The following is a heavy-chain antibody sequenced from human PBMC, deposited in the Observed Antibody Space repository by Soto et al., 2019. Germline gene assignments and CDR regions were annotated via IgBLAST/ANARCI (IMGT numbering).Heavy chain of an antibody. Sequence: EVQLLESGGGLVQPGGSLRLSCAASGFTFSSYAMSWVRQAPGKGLEWVSAISGSGGSTYYADSVKGRFTISRDNSKNKLYLQMNSLRAEDTAVYYCAKVESLILGGATEPYYFDYWGQGTLVTVSS. CDR2: ISGSGGST. J-gene: IGHJ4*02. CDR3: AKVESLILGGATEPYYFDY. V-gene: IGHV3-23*01. D-gene: IGHD3-16*01. CDR1: GFTFSSYA.